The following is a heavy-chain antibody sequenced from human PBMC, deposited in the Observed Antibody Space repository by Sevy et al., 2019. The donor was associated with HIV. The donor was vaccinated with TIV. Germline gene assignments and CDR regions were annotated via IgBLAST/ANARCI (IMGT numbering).Heavy chain of an antibody. CDR2: ICRSSRAI. CDR3: ARAYSGGWPQGAWTDY. Sequence: GGSLRLSCAASGFTFSTYSMNWVRQAPGEGLGWGSFICRSSRAIYYADSVEGRFTISRDNAKNSLSLQINSLRADDTAVYYCARAYSGGWPQGAWTDYWGQGTLVTVSS. D-gene: IGHD6-19*01. J-gene: IGHJ4*02. CDR1: GFTFSTYS. V-gene: IGHV3-48*01.